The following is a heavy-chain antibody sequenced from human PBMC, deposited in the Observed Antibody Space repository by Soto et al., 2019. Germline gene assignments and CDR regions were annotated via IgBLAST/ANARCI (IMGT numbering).Heavy chain of an antibody. Sequence: AGGSLRLSCAASGFTFSSYSMNWVRQAPGKGLEWVSSISSSSSYIYYADSVKGRFTISRDNAKNSLYLQMNSLRAEDTAVYYYARDSSRAYYDFWSGYLRYYYYYMDVWGKGTTVTVSS. V-gene: IGHV3-21*01. CDR2: ISSSSSYI. J-gene: IGHJ6*03. CDR3: ARDSSRAYYDFWSGYLRYYYYYMDV. D-gene: IGHD3-3*01. CDR1: GFTFSSYS.